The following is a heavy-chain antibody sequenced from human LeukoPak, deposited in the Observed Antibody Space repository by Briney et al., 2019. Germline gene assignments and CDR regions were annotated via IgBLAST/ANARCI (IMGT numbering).Heavy chain of an antibody. D-gene: IGHD3-22*01. J-gene: IGHJ1*01. Sequence: TGGSLRLSCAASGFTSSSYWMHWVRQAPGKGLVWVSRIKSDGSTRYADSVKGRFTISRDNAKNTVSLQMTSLRAEDTGVYYCARAPSEIGGYYPEYFRHWGQGTLVIVSS. V-gene: IGHV3-74*01. CDR2: IKSDGST. CDR3: ARAPSEIGGYYPEYFRH. CDR1: GFTSSSYW.